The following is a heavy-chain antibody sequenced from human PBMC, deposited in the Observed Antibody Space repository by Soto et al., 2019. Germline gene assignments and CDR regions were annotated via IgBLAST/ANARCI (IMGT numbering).Heavy chain of an antibody. D-gene: IGHD3-3*01. CDR1: GYPVTAYY. J-gene: IGHJ3*02. V-gene: IGHV1-2*02. CDR3: ARGGGVGVAGSAAFDM. CDR2: INPATGAA. Sequence: QLHLVQSGAVVKKPGASVTVSCSASGYPVTAYYMHWVRQAPGRGLEWMGGINPATGAAKYTQTFRGRVTMTGDRSTSTVFMELSGLTSEDTAVFYCARGGGVGVAGSAAFDMWGQGTLVTVSS.